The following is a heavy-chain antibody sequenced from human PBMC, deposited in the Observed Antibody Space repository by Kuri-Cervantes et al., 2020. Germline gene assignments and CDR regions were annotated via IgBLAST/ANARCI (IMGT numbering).Heavy chain of an antibody. D-gene: IGHD3-10*01. CDR1: GGSVSSRSYF. Sequence: SETLSLTCTVSGGSVSSRSYFWSWIRQPPGKGLEWIGYIYYSGSTNYNPSLKSRVTISVDTSKNQFSLKLSSVTAADTAVYYCARFAVSVHPEYYYYYYMGVWGKGTTVTVSS. V-gene: IGHV4-61*01. J-gene: IGHJ6*03. CDR2: IYYSGST. CDR3: ARFAVSVHPEYYYYYYMGV.